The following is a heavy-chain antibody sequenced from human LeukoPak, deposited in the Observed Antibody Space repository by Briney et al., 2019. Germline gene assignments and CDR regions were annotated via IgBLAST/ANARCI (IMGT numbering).Heavy chain of an antibody. CDR3: ARDPSGGKIFDF. Sequence: GRSLRLSCAASGFTVSGYSMHWVRQAPGKGLEWVAVISYDRDNKYYADSVRGRFTISRDTSNNTLYLHLNSLRAEDTAVYYCARDPSGGKIFDFWGQGTLVTVSS. V-gene: IGHV3-30*14. CDR1: GFTVSGYS. J-gene: IGHJ4*02. CDR2: ISYDRDNK. D-gene: IGHD4-23*01.